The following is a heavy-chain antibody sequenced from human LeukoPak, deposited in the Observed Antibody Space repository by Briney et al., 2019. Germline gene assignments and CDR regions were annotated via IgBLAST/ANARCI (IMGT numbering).Heavy chain of an antibody. CDR1: GGSTSSYY. Sequence: SETLSLTCTVSGGSTSSYYWSWIRQPPGKGLEWIGYIYYSGSTNYNPSLKSRVTISVDTSKNQFSLKLSSVTAADTAVYYCARDSRAWQWLMDYWGQGTLVTVSS. V-gene: IGHV4-59*01. CDR2: IYYSGST. D-gene: IGHD6-19*01. J-gene: IGHJ4*02. CDR3: ARDSRAWQWLMDY.